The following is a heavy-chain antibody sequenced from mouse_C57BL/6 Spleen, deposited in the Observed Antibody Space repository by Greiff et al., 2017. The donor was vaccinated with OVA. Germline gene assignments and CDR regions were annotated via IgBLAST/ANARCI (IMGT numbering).Heavy chain of an antibody. CDR1: GFTFSSYG. J-gene: IGHJ1*03. CDR2: ISSGGSYT. Sequence: EVQGVESGGDLVKPGGSLKLSCAASGFTFSSYGMSWVRQTPDKRLEWVATISSGGSYTYYPDSVKGRFTISRDNAKNTLYLQMSSLKSEDTAMYYCARRGSNWYFDVWGTGTTVTVSS. V-gene: IGHV5-6*01. CDR3: ARRGSNWYFDV.